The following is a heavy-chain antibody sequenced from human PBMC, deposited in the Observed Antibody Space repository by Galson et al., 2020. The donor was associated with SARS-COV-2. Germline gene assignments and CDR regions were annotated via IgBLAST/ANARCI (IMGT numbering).Heavy chain of an antibody. CDR3: ATAPAVLWFGESWYYYYGMDV. Sequence: ALVKVSCKVSGYTLTELSMHWVRQAPGKGLEWMGGFDPEDGETIYAQKFQGRVTMTEDTSTDTAYMELSSLRSEDTAVYYCATAPAVLWFGESWYYYYGMDVWGQGTTGTVSS. CDR1: GYTLTELS. CDR2: FDPEDGET. D-gene: IGHD3-10*01. V-gene: IGHV1-24*01. J-gene: IGHJ6*02.